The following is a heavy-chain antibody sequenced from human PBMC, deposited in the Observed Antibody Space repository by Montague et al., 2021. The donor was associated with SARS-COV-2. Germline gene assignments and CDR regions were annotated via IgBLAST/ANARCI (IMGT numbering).Heavy chain of an antibody. CDR3: ARHGKTRIAMIVVVIGYFDY. V-gene: IGHV4-39*01. Sequence: SETLSLTCTLSGGSISSSSYYWGWIRQPPGKGLEWIGSIYYSGSTYYNPSLKSRVTISVDTSKNQFSLKLSSVTAADTAVYYCARHGKTRIAMIVVVIGYFDYWGQGTLVTVSS. D-gene: IGHD3-22*01. CDR1: GGSISSSSYY. CDR2: IYYSGST. J-gene: IGHJ4*02.